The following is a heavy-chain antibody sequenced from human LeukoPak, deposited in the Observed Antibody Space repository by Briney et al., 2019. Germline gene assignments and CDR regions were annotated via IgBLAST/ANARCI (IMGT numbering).Heavy chain of an antibody. Sequence: ASGKVSCNASGGTFSSYAISWGRQAPGQGREWRGRIIPILGIANYAQKFQGRVTITADKSTSTAYMELSSLRSEDTPVYYCARARRYYGPGDQPDYWGQGTLVTVSS. CDR1: GGTFSSYA. D-gene: IGHD3-10*01. V-gene: IGHV1-69*04. J-gene: IGHJ4*02. CDR3: ARARRYYGPGDQPDY. CDR2: IIPILGIA.